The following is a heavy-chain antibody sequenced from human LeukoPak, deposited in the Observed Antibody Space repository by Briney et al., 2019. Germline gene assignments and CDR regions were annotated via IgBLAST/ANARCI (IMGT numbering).Heavy chain of an antibody. V-gene: IGHV3-23*01. CDR1: GFTFNTYA. CDR3: ARVKRDCSGGTCYSYDY. J-gene: IGHJ4*02. Sequence: GGSLRLSCAASGFTFNTYAVNWVRQAPGKGLEWVSAISSNGDFTYYADSVRSRFTISRDNSKNTVFLQMNGLRAEDTAVYYCARVKRDCSGGTCYSYDYWGQGTLVTVSS. CDR2: ISSNGDFT. D-gene: IGHD2-15*01.